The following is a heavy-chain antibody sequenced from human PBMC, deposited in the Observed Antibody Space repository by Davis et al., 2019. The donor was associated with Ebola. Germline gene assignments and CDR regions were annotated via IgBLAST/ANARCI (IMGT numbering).Heavy chain of an antibody. Sequence: ASVTVSCMPSRYTLTCHGISRLRLAPRQALECPGWISAYNGNTNYAQKLQGRVTMTTDTSTSTAYMELRSLRSDDTAVYYCATTVAGFYYYGMDVWGQGTTVTVSS. CDR2: ISAYNGNT. CDR3: ATTVAGFYYYGMDV. CDR1: RYTLTCHG. D-gene: IGHD6-19*01. J-gene: IGHJ6*02. V-gene: IGHV1-18*01.